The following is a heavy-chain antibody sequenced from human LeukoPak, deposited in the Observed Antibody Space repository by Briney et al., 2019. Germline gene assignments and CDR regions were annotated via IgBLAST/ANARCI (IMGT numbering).Heavy chain of an antibody. CDR1: RFTFSSYA. D-gene: IGHD6-19*01. J-gene: IGHJ4*02. Sequence: PGGSLRLSCAASRFTFSSYAMSWVRQAPGKGLEWVSGISGRGVNTYYADSVKGRFTISRDNSKNTLFLQMNSLRAEDTAVYYCAKGGSSAWPPRYFDYWGRGTLVTVSS. CDR3: AKGGSSAWPPRYFDY. CDR2: ISGRGVNT. V-gene: IGHV3-23*01.